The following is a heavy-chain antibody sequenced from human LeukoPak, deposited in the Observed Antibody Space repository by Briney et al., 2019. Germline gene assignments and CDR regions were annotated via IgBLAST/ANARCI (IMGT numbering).Heavy chain of an antibody. CDR1: GFTFSSYG. CDR3: TKASGGPVDY. V-gene: IGHV3-30*02. J-gene: IGHJ4*02. Sequence: GGSLRLSCAASGFTFSSYGMHWVRQAPGKGLEGVAFIRYDGSNKYYADSVKGRFTISRDNYKNTLYLQMNSLRAEDTALYYCTKASGGPVDYWGQGTLVTVSS. CDR2: IRYDGSNK. D-gene: IGHD6-19*01.